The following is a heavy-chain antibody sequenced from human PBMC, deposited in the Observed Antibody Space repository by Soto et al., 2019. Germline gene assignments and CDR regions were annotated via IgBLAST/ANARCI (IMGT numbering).Heavy chain of an antibody. J-gene: IGHJ3*02. D-gene: IGHD3-16*02. V-gene: IGHV2-5*02. CDR3: AHCNIWGNYRSGAFEM. CDR1: GFSLSTSGVG. Sequence: QITLKESGPTLVKPTQTLTLTCTFSGFSLSTSGVGVGWIRQPPGKALEWLAFIYWDDDKRYRPSLKSRVTITKDTSKNQGVFTMPNMDPADTATYCSAHCNIWGNYRSGAFEMWGQGTLVTVSS. CDR2: IYWDDDK.